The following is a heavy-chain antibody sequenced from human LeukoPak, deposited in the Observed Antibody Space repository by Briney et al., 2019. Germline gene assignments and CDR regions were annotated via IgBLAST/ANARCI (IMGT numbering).Heavy chain of an antibody. Sequence: SVKVSCKASGGTFSSYAISWVRQAPGQGLEWMGGIIPIFGTANYAQKFQGRVTITADESTSTVYMELSSLRSEDTAVYYCARGLKGLRLGELSPEDYWGQGTLVTVSS. CDR2: IIPIFGTA. D-gene: IGHD3-16*02. CDR3: ARGLKGLRLGELSPEDY. CDR1: GGTFSSYA. V-gene: IGHV1-69*13. J-gene: IGHJ4*02.